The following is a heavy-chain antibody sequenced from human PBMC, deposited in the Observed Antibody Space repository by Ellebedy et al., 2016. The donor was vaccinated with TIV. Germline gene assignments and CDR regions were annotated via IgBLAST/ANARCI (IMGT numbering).Heavy chain of an antibody. D-gene: IGHD6-13*01. CDR2: IKNPAYGETT. J-gene: IGHJ3*02. Sequence: PGGSLRLSCAASGFTFSGYWMNWVRQAPGKGLEWITFIKNPAYGETTQYAASVKGRFTISRDDSKSTAYLQMNSLKTEDTGVYYCTRGYTSSLDTFEKWGQGTMVTVAS. CDR1: GFTFSGYW. V-gene: IGHV3-49*04. CDR3: TRGYTSSLDTFEK.